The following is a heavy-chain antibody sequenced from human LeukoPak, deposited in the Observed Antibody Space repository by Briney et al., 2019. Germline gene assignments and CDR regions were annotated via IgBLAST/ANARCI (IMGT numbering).Heavy chain of an antibody. V-gene: IGHV1-58*02. D-gene: IGHD3-22*01. CDR3: AATNYYDSSGYYSDAFDI. CDR1: GFTFTSSA. CDR2: IVVGSGNT. Sequence: ASVKVSCKASGFTFTSSAMQWVRQARGQRLEWIGWIVVGSGNTNYVQKFQERVTITRHMSTSTAYMELSSLRSEDTAVYYCAATNYYDSSGYYSDAFDIWGQGTMVTVSS. J-gene: IGHJ3*02.